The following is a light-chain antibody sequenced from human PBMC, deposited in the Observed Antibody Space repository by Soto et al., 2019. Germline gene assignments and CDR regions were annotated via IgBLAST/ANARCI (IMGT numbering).Light chain of an antibody. V-gene: IGLV2-14*01. CDR3: SSYTSSSTLGV. Sequence: LTQPPSASGTPGQRVTISCSGSSSITDSYVSWYQQHPGKAPKLMIYEVSNRPSGVSNRFSGSKSGNTASLTISGLQAEDEADYYCSSYTSSSTLGVFGTGTKVTV. J-gene: IGLJ1*01. CDR1: SSITDSY. CDR2: EVS.